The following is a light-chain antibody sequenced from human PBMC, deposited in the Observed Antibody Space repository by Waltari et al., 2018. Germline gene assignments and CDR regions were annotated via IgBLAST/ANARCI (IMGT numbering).Light chain of an antibody. CDR3: QSYDTSLSVV. Sequence: QSVLTQPPSVSGAPGQRVTLSCTGSGSNIGAGYDGHWYQPLPRAAPKLLIYGSSSRPLGVPDRFFGSTSGTSASLAIIGLQAEDEADYYCQSYDTSLSVVFGGGTKLTVL. V-gene: IGLV1-40*01. CDR1: GSNIGAGYD. J-gene: IGLJ3*02. CDR2: GSS.